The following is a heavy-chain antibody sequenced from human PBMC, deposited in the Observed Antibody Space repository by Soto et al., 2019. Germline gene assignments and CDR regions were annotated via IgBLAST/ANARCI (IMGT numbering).Heavy chain of an antibody. CDR2: IRSKANSYAT. D-gene: IGHD5-12*01. CDR3: TRLWPGYSGYERLTSYYYYYMDV. Sequence: GGSLRLSCAASGFTFSGSAMHWVRQASGKGLEWVGRIRSKANSYATAYAASVKGRFTISRDDSKNTAYLQMNSLKTEDTAVYYCTRLWPGYSGYERLTSYYYYYMDVWGKGTTVTVSS. CDR1: GFTFSGSA. V-gene: IGHV3-73*01. J-gene: IGHJ6*03.